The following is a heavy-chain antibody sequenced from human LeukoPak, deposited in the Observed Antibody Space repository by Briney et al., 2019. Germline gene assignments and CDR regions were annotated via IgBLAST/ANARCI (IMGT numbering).Heavy chain of an antibody. Sequence: SQTLSLTCTVSGGSISSGGYYWSWIRQHPGKGLEWIGYIYYSGSTYYNPPLKSRVTISVDTSKNQFSLKLSSVTAADTAVYYCATMERWFGESPLYFDYWGQGTLVTVSS. CDR3: ATMERWFGESPLYFDY. J-gene: IGHJ4*02. V-gene: IGHV4-31*03. CDR1: GGSISSGGYY. D-gene: IGHD3-10*01. CDR2: IYYSGST.